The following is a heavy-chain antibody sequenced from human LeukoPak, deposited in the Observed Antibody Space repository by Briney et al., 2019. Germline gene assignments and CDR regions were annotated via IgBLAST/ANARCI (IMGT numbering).Heavy chain of an antibody. D-gene: IGHD3-22*01. CDR3: ARDHSGYYYDSSGPSD. Sequence: SETLSLTCTVSGGSISSYYWSWIRQPAGKGLEWIGRIYTSGSTNYNPSLKSRVTISVDTSKNQFSLKLSSVTAADTAVYYCARDHSGYYYDSSGPSDWGQGTLVTVSS. J-gene: IGHJ4*02. V-gene: IGHV4-4*07. CDR2: IYTSGST. CDR1: GGSISSYY.